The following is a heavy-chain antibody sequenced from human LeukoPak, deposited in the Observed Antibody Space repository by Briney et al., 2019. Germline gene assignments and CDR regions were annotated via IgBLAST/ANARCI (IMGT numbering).Heavy chain of an antibody. CDR3: ARDPNGPERSEVHITIFGVVTSERGYFDY. CDR2: IYTSGST. V-gene: IGHV4-4*07. J-gene: IGHJ4*02. D-gene: IGHD3-3*01. Sequence: PSETLSLTCTASGGSISSYYWSWIRQPAGKGLEWIARIYTSGSTNYNPSLKSRVTMSVDTSKNQFSLKLSSVTAADTAVYYCARDPNGPERSEVHITIFGVVTSERGYFDYWGQGTLVTVSS. CDR1: GGSISSYY.